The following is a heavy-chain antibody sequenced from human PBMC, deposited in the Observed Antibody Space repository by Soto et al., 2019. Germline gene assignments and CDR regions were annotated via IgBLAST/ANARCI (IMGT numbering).Heavy chain of an antibody. CDR2: IIPIFGTA. V-gene: IGHV1-69*13. CDR1: GGKFSSYA. J-gene: IGHJ6*02. D-gene: IGHD2-2*01. CDR3: ARGDVIVVVPAATTSNNPLYYHGMDV. Sequence: SVKVSCKASGGKFSSYAISWVRQAPGQGLEWMGGIIPIFGTAHYAQKFQGRVTITADESTSTAYMELSSLRSEDTAVYYCARGDVIVVVPAATTSNNPLYYHGMDVWG.